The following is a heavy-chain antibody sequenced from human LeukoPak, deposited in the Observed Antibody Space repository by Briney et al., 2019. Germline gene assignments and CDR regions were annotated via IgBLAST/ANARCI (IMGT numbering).Heavy chain of an antibody. D-gene: IGHD2-21*02. CDR2: ISAYNGNT. CDR1: GYTFTSYG. J-gene: IGHJ6*03. CDR3: ARSPPVVTAIPPYYYYMDV. Sequence: GASVKVSCKASGYTFTSYGISWVRQAPGQGLEWMGWISAYNGNTNYAQKLQGRVTMTTDTSTSTAYMELRSLRSDDTAVYYCARSPPVVTAIPPYYYYMDVWGKGTTVTISS. V-gene: IGHV1-18*01.